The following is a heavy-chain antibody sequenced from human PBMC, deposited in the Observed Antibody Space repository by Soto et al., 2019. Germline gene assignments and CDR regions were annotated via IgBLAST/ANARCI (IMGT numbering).Heavy chain of an antibody. CDR2: INPNSGGT. CDR1: GYTFTGYY. D-gene: IGHD3-3*01. Sequence: ASVKVSCKASGYTFTGYYMHWVRQAPGQGLEWMGWINPNSGGTNYAQKFQGRVTMTRDTSISTAYMELSRLRSDDTAVYYCARDCPITIFGVVINYGMDVWGQGTTLTVSS. CDR3: ARDCPITIFGVVINYGMDV. J-gene: IGHJ6*02. V-gene: IGHV1-2*02.